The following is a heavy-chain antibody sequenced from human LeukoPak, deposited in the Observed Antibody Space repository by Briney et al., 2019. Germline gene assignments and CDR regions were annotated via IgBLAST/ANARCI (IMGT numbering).Heavy chain of an antibody. V-gene: IGHV3-48*01. CDR1: GFSFSTYS. CDR2: ISSGSSVI. CDR3: GTGDPRFDY. D-gene: IGHD7-27*01. J-gene: IGHJ4*02. Sequence: GGSLRLSCAASGFSFSTYSMNWVRQAPGKGLQWVSYISSGSSVIYYTDSVKGRFTITRDDAKNSVYLQMNSLRTEDTAVYHCGTGDPRFDYWGQGILVTVSS.